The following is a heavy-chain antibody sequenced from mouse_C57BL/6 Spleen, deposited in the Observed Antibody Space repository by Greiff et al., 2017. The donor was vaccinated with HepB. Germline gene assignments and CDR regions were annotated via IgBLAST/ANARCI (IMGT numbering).Heavy chain of an antibody. CDR3: ARPNYYGSSYWYFDV. J-gene: IGHJ1*03. Sequence: QVQLQQPGAELVRPGSSVKLSCKASGYTFTSYWMHWVKQRPIQGLEWIGNIDPSDSETHYNQKFKDKATLTVDKSSSTAYMQISSLTSEDAAVYYCARPNYYGSSYWYFDVWGTGTTVTVSS. D-gene: IGHD1-1*01. V-gene: IGHV1-52*01. CDR2: IDPSDSET. CDR1: GYTFTSYW.